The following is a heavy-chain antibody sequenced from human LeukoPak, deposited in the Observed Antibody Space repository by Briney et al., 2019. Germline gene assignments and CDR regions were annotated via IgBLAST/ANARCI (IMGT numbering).Heavy chain of an antibody. CDR2: IIPIFGTA. CDR1: GGTFISYA. Sequence: SVKVSCKASGGTFISYAISWVGQARGQGGEWMGGIIPIFGTATYAQKFQGRVTITAHKSTSTAYMELSTLRSEDTAVYYCANCSSPSCPEKGFDPWGQGTLVTVSS. D-gene: IGHD2-2*01. J-gene: IGHJ5*02. V-gene: IGHV1-69*06. CDR3: ANCSSPSCPEKGFDP.